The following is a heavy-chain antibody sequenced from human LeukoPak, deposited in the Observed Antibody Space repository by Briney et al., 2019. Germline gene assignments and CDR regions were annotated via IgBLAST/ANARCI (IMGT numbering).Heavy chain of an antibody. V-gene: IGHV4-39*01. J-gene: IGHJ1*01. D-gene: IGHD3-9*01. CDR3: AGHGAMTGNFQH. CDR2: IYYSGST. CDR1: GDSMILSTYY. Sequence: SETLSLTCTVAGDSMILSTYYWGWIRQPPGKGLEWIGSIYYSGSTYYNPSLKSRVTISVDTSNNQFSLKLSSVTAADMAVYYCAGHGAMTGNFQHWGQGTLVSVSS.